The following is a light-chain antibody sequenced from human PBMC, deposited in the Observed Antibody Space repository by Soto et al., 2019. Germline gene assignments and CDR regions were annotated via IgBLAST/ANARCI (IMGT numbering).Light chain of an antibody. CDR2: RNN. CDR1: SSNIGSNY. J-gene: IGLJ1*01. Sequence: QSVLAQPPSASGTPGQRVTIICSGSSSNIGSNYVYWYQQLPGTAPKLLIYRNNQRPSGVPDRFSGSKSGTSASLAISGLRSEDEADYYCAAWDDSLSCHYVFGTGTKVTVL. V-gene: IGLV1-47*01. CDR3: AAWDDSLSCHYV.